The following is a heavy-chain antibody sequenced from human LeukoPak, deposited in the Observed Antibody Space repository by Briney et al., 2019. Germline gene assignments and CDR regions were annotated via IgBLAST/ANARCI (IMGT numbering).Heavy chain of an antibody. CDR2: ISSSSSYI. V-gene: IGHV3-21*01. D-gene: IGHD3-10*02. CDR3: ARGTMFPYYFDY. J-gene: IGHJ4*02. CDR1: GFTFSSYS. Sequence: GGSLRLSCTASGFTFSSYSMNWVRQAPGKGLEWVSFISSSSSYIYYADSLKGRFTISRDNAKNSLYLQMNSLRAEDTAVYYCARGTMFPYYFDYWGQGTLVTVSS.